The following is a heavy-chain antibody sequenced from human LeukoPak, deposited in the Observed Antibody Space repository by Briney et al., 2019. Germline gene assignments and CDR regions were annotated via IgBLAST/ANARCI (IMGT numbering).Heavy chain of an antibody. V-gene: IGHV3-64*04. CDR1: GFSFSTYP. CDR2: ISSQGGTT. D-gene: IGHD5-18*01. CDR3: AKDTVDTAMIGAFVDY. J-gene: IGHJ4*02. Sequence: GGSLRLSCSASGFSFSTYPIHWVRQAPGKGVEYVAGISSQGGTTNYADSVKGRFTISRDNSKNTLYLQVNSLRAEDTAMYYCAKDTVDTAMIGAFVDYWGQGTLVTVSS.